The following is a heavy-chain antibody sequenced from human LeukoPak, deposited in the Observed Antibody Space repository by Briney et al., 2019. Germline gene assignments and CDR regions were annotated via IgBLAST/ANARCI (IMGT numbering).Heavy chain of an antibody. D-gene: IGHD2-15*01. Sequence: SETLSLTCTVSGGSINNYYWSWIRQPPGMGLEWIGYISYSGISNYNPSLKSRVTISVDTSKNQFSLKLSSVTAADTAVYYCASGGYCSSGSCYPNWFDPWGQGTLVTVSS. CDR2: ISYSGIS. V-gene: IGHV4-59*01. CDR3: ASGGYCSSGSCYPNWFDP. J-gene: IGHJ5*02. CDR1: GGSINNYY.